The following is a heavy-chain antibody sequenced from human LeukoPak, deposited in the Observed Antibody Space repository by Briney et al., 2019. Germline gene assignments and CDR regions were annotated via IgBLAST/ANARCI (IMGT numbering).Heavy chain of an antibody. V-gene: IGHV3-48*04. CDR3: ASSYSGSSKFDY. CDR1: GFTFSGYS. Sequence: GGSLRLSCAASGFTFSGYSTNWVRQAPGKGLEWVSYIRSSGYPIHYADSVKGRFTISRDNAKNSLYLQMNSLRAEDTALYYCASSYSGSSKFDYWGQGTLVTVSS. J-gene: IGHJ4*02. CDR2: IRSSGYPI. D-gene: IGHD1-26*01.